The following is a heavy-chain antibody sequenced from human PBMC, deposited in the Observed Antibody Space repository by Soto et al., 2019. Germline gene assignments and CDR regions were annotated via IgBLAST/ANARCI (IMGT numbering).Heavy chain of an antibody. CDR2: INPNSGGT. CDR3: ARARSISWYPPYDY. CDR1: RYTFTGYY. D-gene: IGHD6-13*01. V-gene: IGHV1-2*04. J-gene: IGHJ4*02. Sequence: QVQLVQSGAEVKKPGASVKVSCKASRYTFTGYYMHWVRQAPGQGLEWMGWINPNSGGTNYAQKFQGWVTMTRDTTISTAYMELSRLKSDDTAVYYCARARSISWYPPYDYWGQGTLVAVSS.